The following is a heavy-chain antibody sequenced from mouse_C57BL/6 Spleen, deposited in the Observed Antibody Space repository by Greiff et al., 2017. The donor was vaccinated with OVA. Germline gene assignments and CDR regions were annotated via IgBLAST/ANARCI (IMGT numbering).Heavy chain of an antibody. J-gene: IGHJ2*01. CDR3: ARNYYSNSYYFDY. V-gene: IGHV3-6*01. CDR2: ISYDGSN. CDR1: GYSITSGYY. Sequence: VQLKQSGPGLVKPSQSLSLTCSVTGYSITSGYYWNWIRQFPGNKLEWMGYISYDGSNNYNPSLKNRTSITRDTSKNQFFLKLNSVTTEDTATYYCARNYYSNSYYFDYWGQGTTLTVSS. D-gene: IGHD2-5*01.